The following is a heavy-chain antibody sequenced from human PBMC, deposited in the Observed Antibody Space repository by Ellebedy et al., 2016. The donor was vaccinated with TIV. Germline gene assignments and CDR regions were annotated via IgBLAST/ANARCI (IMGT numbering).Heavy chain of an antibody. Sequence: ASVKVSCKASGYTFTAYHIHWVRQAPGQGLESLGWFNPNSADTKYAQKFQGRVTMTRDTSISTVYMELSNLTPGDTAMYYCARLIEHSIHGMDVWGQGTTVTVSS. J-gene: IGHJ6*02. D-gene: IGHD2/OR15-2a*01. CDR1: GYTFTAYH. CDR2: FNPNSADT. V-gene: IGHV1-2*02. CDR3: ARLIEHSIHGMDV.